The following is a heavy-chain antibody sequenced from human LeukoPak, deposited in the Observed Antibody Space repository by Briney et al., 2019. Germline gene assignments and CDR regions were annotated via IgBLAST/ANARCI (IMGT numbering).Heavy chain of an antibody. J-gene: IGHJ6*04. CDR1: GFTFSNYA. Sequence: GGSLRLSCAASGFTFSNYAMSWVRQAPGKGLEWVSAISDSGGFTYYVDSVEGRFTISRDNSKKTLYLQMNGLRAEDTALYYCAKEDLYDGMDVWGKGTTVTVSS. CDR3: AKEDLYDGMDV. V-gene: IGHV3-23*01. CDR2: ISDSGGFT.